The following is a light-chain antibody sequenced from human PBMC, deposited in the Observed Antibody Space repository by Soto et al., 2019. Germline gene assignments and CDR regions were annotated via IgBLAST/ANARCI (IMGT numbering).Light chain of an antibody. CDR3: QQSYSTPPYT. J-gene: IGKJ2*01. Sequence: DIQMTQSPSSLSASVGDRVTITCRVSQSISSYVNWYQQKPGKAPKLLIYAASSLQSGVPSRFSGSGSGTDFTLTISSLQPEDFATYYCQQSYSTPPYTFGQGTKLEIK. CDR2: AAS. CDR1: QSISSY. V-gene: IGKV1-39*01.